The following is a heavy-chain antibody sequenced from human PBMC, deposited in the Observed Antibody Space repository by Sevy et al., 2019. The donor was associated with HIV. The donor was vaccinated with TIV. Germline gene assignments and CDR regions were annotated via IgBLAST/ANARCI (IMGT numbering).Heavy chain of an antibody. Sequence: GGSLRLSCAASGFTFSTFTMHWVRQAPGKGLEWVAVISYDGSNKYYADSVKGRFTMSGDNSKNTLYLQMNSVRAEDTAVYYCARGFFDISGDTYAGHYWGQGTLVTVSS. CDR3: ARGFFDISGDTYAGHY. V-gene: IGHV3-30-3*01. J-gene: IGHJ4*02. CDR2: ISYDGSNK. CDR1: GFTFSTFT. D-gene: IGHD3-22*01.